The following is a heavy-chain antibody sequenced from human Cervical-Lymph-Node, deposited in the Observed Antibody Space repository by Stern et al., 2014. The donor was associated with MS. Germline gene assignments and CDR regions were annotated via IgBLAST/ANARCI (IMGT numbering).Heavy chain of an antibody. J-gene: IGHJ6*02. D-gene: IGHD5-18*01. V-gene: IGHV5-51*03. Sequence: EVQLVESGAEVKKPGESLKISCKGSGYSFATYWIGWVRQMPGKGLEWMGVIYPGDSDTRYSPYFQGQVPISADKSISTAYLHWSSLKASDTAMYYCARPGDDTAKYGLDVWGQGTTVTVSS. CDR2: IYPGDSDT. CDR3: ARPGDDTAKYGLDV. CDR1: GYSFATYW.